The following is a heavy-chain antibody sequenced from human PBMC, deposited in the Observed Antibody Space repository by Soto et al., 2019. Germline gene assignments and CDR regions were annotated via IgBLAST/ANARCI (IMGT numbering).Heavy chain of an antibody. D-gene: IGHD3-3*01. V-gene: IGHV1-8*01. CDR1: GYTFTSYD. CDR2: MNPNSGNT. Sequence: GASVKVSCKASGYTFTSYDINWVRQATGQGLEWMGWMNPNSGNTGYAQKFQGRVTMTRNTSISTAYMELSSLRSEDTAVYYCARGGAITIFGVVTGRGYYYYYGMDVWGQGTTVTVSS. CDR3: ARGGAITIFGVVTGRGYYYYYGMDV. J-gene: IGHJ6*02.